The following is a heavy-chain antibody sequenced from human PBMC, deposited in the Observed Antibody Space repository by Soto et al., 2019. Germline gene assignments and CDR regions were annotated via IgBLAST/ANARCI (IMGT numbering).Heavy chain of an antibody. CDR1: GFTFSHAW. V-gene: IGHV3-15*01. D-gene: IGHD2-15*01. CDR3: STAGPGYCSGGICYAIDY. Sequence: PGGSLRLSCAASGFTFSHAWMSWVRQAPGKGLEWVGRIKSNTGGGTTAYAAPVKGRFTISRDDSKNTLYLQMNSLKTEDTAMYYCSTAGPGYCSGGICYAIDYWGQGNLVTFSS. J-gene: IGHJ4*02. CDR2: IKSNTGGGTT.